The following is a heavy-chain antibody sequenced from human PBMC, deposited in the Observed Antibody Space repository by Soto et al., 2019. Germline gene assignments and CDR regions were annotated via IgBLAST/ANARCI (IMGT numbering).Heavy chain of an antibody. CDR1: GFTFSNAW. J-gene: IGHJ6*02. CDR2: IKSKTDGGTT. D-gene: IGHD3-3*01. CDR3: NKDKVFWSGYATDYYYYGMDV. V-gene: IGHV3-15*01. Sequence: PGGSLRLSCAASGFTFSNAWMSWVRQAPGKGLEWVGRIKSKTDGGTTDYAAPVKGRFTISRDDSKNTLYLQMNSLKTEDTAVYYCNKDKVFWSGYATDYYYYGMDVWGQGTPVTVSS.